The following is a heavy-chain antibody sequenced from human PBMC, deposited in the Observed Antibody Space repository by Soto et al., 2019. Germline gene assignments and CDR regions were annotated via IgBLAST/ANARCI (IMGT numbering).Heavy chain of an antibody. CDR1: GGAINSTVYY. Sequence: SETLSLTCTVSGGAINSTVYYWGWIRQPPGKGLEWIGSSNYGGPTYYSPSLQSRVTISLDTAKNHFSRNLRSVTAGDTSVYYCARHGAYSTSVYYYYGMDVWGQGTTVTVSS. D-gene: IGHD6-13*01. CDR3: ARHGAYSTSVYYYYGMDV. J-gene: IGHJ6*02. V-gene: IGHV4-39*01. CDR2: SNYGGPT.